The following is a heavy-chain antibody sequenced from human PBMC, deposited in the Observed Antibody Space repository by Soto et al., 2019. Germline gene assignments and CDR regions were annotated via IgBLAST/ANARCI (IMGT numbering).Heavy chain of an antibody. CDR1: GYTFTGYY. CDR3: ARGAVLLWFGELLGDAFDI. CDR2: INPNSGGT. Sequence: QVQLVQSGAEVKKPGASVKVSCKASGYTFTGYYMHWVRQAPGQGLEWMGWINPNSGGTNYAQKFQGWVTMTRDTSISTAYMELSRLRSDDTAVYYCARGAVLLWFGELLGDAFDIWGQGTMVTVSS. J-gene: IGHJ3*02. D-gene: IGHD3-10*01. V-gene: IGHV1-2*04.